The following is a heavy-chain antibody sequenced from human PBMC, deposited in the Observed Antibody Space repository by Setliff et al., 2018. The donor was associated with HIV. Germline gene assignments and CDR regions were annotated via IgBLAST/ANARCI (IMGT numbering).Heavy chain of an antibody. J-gene: IGHJ6*02. CDR2: ISAYNGNT. D-gene: IGHD3-3*01. CDR1: GYTFTSYG. CDR3: ARDLRDGFEEWFSTLDDGMDV. Sequence: ASVKVSCKASGYTFTSYGISWVRQAPGQGLEWMGWISAYNGNTNYAEQAQGRVTMTRDTSTSTAYMELRSLRSDDTAVYYCARDLRDGFEEWFSTLDDGMDVWGQGTTGTVAS. V-gene: IGHV1-18*01.